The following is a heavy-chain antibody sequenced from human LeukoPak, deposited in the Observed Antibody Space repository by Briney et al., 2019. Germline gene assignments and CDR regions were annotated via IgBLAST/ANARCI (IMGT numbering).Heavy chain of an antibody. J-gene: IGHJ5*02. CDR3: ARAAGWFDP. CDR1: GFTFSDYY. CDR2: ISSSSNNI. V-gene: IGHV3-11*01. Sequence: GGSLRLSCAASGFTFSDYYMTWIRQAPGKGLEWVSYISSSSNNIYYANSVRGRFTISRDNAKNSVYLQMNSLRAEDTAIYYCARAAGWFDPWGQGTLVTVSS.